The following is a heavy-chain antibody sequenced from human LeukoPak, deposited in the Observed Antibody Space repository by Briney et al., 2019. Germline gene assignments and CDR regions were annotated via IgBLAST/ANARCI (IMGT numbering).Heavy chain of an antibody. V-gene: IGHV1-8*01. J-gene: IGHJ6*02. CDR2: MNPNSGNT. D-gene: IGHD3-10*01. CDR1: GYTFTSYD. Sequence: ASVKVSCTASGYTFTSYDINWVRQATGQGLEWMGWMNPNSGNTGYAQKFQGRVTMTRNTSISTAYMELSSLGSEDTAVYYCARGDLWFGELSDYYYYYGMDVWGQGTTVTVSS. CDR3: ARGDLWFGELSDYYYYYGMDV.